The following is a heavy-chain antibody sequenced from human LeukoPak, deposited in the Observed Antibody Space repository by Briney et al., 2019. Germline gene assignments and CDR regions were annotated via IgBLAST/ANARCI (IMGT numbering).Heavy chain of an antibody. CDR2: IFYSGST. Sequence: SETLPLTCTVSGGSVSSGSYYWGWLRQPPGKGLEWIGTIFYSGSTYYNPSLESRVTISVDTSKNQFSLNLSSVTAADTAVYYCARRDNSGYFDYWGQGTLVTVSS. V-gene: IGHV4-39*01. CDR1: GGSVSSGSYY. D-gene: IGHD1-26*01. J-gene: IGHJ4*02. CDR3: ARRDNSGYFDY.